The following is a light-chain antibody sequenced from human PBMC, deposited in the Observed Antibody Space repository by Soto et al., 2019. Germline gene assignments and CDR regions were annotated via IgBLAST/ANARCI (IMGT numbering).Light chain of an antibody. J-gene: IGKJ1*01. CDR2: AAS. Sequence: ETVLTQSPGTLSSSPGERATLSCSASPSISSTHIARYQQKPAQAPRVLIYAASSGTTAVPDRFSGRGSGTALTLTISTVEPEDSGVYYWDQDGSSWTFGTGNTV. CDR1: PSISSTH. V-gene: IGKV3-20*01. CDR3: DQDGSSWT.